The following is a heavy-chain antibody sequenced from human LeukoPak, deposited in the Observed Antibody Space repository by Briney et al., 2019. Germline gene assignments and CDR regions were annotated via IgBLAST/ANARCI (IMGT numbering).Heavy chain of an antibody. D-gene: IGHD3-10*01. CDR3: ASAKEGFGGTDYYYGMDV. CDR1: GGTFSSYA. Sequence: GASVKVSCKASGGTFSSYAISWVRQAPGQGLEWMGRIIPILGIANYAQKFQGRVTITADKSTSTAYMELSSLRSEDTAVYYCASAKEGFGGTDYYYGMDVWGQGTTVTVSS. J-gene: IGHJ6*02. CDR2: IIPILGIA. V-gene: IGHV1-69*04.